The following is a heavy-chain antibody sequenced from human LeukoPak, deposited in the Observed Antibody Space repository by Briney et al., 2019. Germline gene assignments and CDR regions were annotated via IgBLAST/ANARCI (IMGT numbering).Heavy chain of an antibody. J-gene: IGHJ5*02. CDR2: IIPIFGTA. V-gene: IGHV1-69*05. Sequence: SVKVSCKASGGTFSSYAISWVRQAPGQGLEWMGGIIPIFGTANYAQKFQGRVTITTDESTSTAYMELSSLRSEDTAVYYCARGSGIAVAGTWFDPWGQGTLVTVSS. CDR3: ARGSGIAVAGTWFDP. D-gene: IGHD6-19*01. CDR1: GGTFSSYA.